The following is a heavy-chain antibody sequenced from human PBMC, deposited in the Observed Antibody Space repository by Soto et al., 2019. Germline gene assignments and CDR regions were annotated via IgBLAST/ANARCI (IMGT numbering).Heavy chain of an antibody. CDR3: ATYFTISTGFTFDS. CDR1: GDSISSEHW. J-gene: IGHJ4*02. CDR2: VFHTGNT. D-gene: IGHD3-9*01. Sequence: SETLSLTCAVSGDSISSEHWWSWVRQPPGKGLEWIGEVFHTGNTKYNPSLKGRVTISVDKSKNQFSLKLSSVTAADTAVYYCATYFTISTGFTFDSWGQGALVTVSS. V-gene: IGHV4-4*02.